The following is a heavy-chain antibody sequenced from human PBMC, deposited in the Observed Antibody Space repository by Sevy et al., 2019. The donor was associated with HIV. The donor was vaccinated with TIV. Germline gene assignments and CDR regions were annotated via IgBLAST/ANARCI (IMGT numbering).Heavy chain of an antibody. CDR1: GFSFSNYG. CDR3: ARDGIVIVPAAVAVTGYFDY. CDR2: IWYDGSNK. Sequence: GVSLRLSCAASGFSFSNYGMHWVRQAPGKGLEWVAVIWYDGSNKYYADSVKGRFTISRDNSKNTLYLQMHSLRAKDTAVYYCARDGIVIVPAAVAVTGYFDYWGQGTLVTVSS. D-gene: IGHD2-2*01. V-gene: IGHV3-33*01. J-gene: IGHJ4*02.